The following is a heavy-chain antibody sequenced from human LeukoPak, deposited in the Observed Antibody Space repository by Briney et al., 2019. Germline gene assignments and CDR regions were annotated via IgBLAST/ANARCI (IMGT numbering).Heavy chain of an antibody. V-gene: IGHV4-31*03. CDR1: GGSISSGGYY. CDR2: VYYSGST. D-gene: IGHD1-7*01. J-gene: IGHJ3*02. Sequence: SETLSLTCTVSGGSISSGGYYWSWIRQHPGKGLEWIGYVYYSGSTYYNPSLKSRVTISVDTSKNQFSLKLSSVTAADTAVYYCARVSLELRVGASDIWGQGTMVTDCS. CDR3: ARVSLELRVGASDI.